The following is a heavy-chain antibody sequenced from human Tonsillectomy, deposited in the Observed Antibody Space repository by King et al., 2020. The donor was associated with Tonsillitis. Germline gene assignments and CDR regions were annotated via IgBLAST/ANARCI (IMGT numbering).Heavy chain of an antibody. V-gene: IGHV3-48*03. CDR2: IENDDSTF. J-gene: IGHJ6*03. CDR1: GFTFSDYD. CDR3: ARTRRAYYYMDV. Sequence: VQLVESGGGLVQPGGSLRLSCAASGFTFSDYDVNWVRQAPGKGLEWVSYIENDDSTFYYADSVKGRFTISRDSAQNSMYLQMNSLRAEDTAVYYCARTRRAYYYMDVWGKGTPVTVSS.